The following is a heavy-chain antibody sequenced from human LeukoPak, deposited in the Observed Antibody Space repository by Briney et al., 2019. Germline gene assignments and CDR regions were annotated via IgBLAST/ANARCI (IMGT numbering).Heavy chain of an antibody. V-gene: IGHV3-15*01. CDR3: TTDPTYSSGWYNFDY. D-gene: IGHD6-19*01. Sequence: GGSLRLSCAASGFTFSNAWMSWVRQAPGKGLEWVGRIKSKTDGETTDYAAPVKGRFTISRDDSKNTLYLQMNSLKTEDTAVYYCTTDPTYSSGWYNFDYWGQGTLVTVSS. CDR1: GFTFSNAW. CDR2: IKSKTDGETT. J-gene: IGHJ4*02.